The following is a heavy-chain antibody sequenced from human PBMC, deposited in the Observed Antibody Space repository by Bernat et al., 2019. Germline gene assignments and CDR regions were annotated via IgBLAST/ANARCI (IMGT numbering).Heavy chain of an antibody. CDR1: GFTFRNYW. CDR3: TRDLDIVRVFVGYDAFDI. D-gene: IGHD2/OR15-2a*01. Sequence: EVQLVESGGGLVQPGGFLRLSCAASGFTFRNYWMSWVRQAPGKGLEWVANIKKDGSEKYYVDSVMGRFTISRDNAKNSLYLKMNSLRAEDTAVYYCTRDLDIVRVFVGYDAFDIWGQGTMVSVS. CDR2: IKKDGSEK. J-gene: IGHJ3*02. V-gene: IGHV3-7*01.